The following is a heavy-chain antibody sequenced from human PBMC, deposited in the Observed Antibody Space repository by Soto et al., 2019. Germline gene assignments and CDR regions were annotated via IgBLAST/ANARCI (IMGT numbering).Heavy chain of an antibody. J-gene: IGHJ5*02. CDR3: ARGYYYDGSGYYYSWFDP. CDR1: GGSISSGGYY. D-gene: IGHD3-22*01. Sequence: QVQLQESGPGLVKPSQTLSLTCTVSGGSISSGGYYWSWIRQHPGKGLAWIGYIYYSGSTYYNPSLKSRVTISVDTSKNRYSLKLSSVTAADTAVYYCARGYYYDGSGYYYSWFDPWGQGTLVTVSS. CDR2: IYYSGST. V-gene: IGHV4-31*03.